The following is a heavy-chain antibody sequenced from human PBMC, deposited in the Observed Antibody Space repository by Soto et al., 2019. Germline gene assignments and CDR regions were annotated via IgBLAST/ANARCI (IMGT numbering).Heavy chain of an antibody. Sequence: GGSLRLSCAASGFTFSSYSMNWVRQAPGKGLEWVSSISSSSSYIYYADSVKGRFTISRDNAKNSLYLQMNSLRLEDTAVFYCRIEPNYVMDVWGQGTTVTVSS. J-gene: IGHJ6*02. CDR1: GFTFSSYS. CDR2: ISSSSSYI. V-gene: IGHV3-21*01. CDR3: RIEPNYVMDV. D-gene: IGHD1-26*01.